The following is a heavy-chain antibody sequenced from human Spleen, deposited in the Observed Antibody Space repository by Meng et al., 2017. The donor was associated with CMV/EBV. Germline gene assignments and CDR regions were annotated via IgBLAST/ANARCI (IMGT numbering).Heavy chain of an antibody. D-gene: IGHD6-13*01. CDR1: GGSTSSYY. CDR2: IYYSGST. J-gene: IGHJ6*02. V-gene: IGHV4-59*01. Sequence: SETRSLTCTGSGGSTSSYYWSWNRQPPGKGLEWIGYIYYSGSTNYNPSLKSRVTISVDTSKNQFSLKLSSVTAADTAVYYCARDSSLYYYGMDVWGQGSTVTVSS. CDR3: ARDSSLYYYGMDV.